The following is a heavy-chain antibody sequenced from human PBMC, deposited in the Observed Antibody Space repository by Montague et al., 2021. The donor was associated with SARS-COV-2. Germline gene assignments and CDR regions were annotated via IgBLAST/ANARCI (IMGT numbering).Heavy chain of an antibody. CDR2: IYPGDSDT. D-gene: IGHD1-14*01. J-gene: IGHJ5*02. Sequence: QSGAEVKKPGDSLKMSCKASGYIFSNYWIGWVRQMPGKGLEWMGRIYPGDSDTRYSPSFQGQVTISADKSIGTAYLQWSSLKASDTAMYYCARLSSVSPTGSNWFDPWGQGTLATVSS. CDR1: GYIFSNYW. V-gene: IGHV5-51*01. CDR3: ARLSSVSPTGSNWFDP.